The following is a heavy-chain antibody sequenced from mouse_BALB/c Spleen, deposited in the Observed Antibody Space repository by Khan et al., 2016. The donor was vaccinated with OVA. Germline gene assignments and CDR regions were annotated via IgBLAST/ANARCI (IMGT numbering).Heavy chain of an antibody. D-gene: IGHD4-1*01. CDR3: ARSGLGRFDY. Sequence: QVRLQQSGAELAKPGASVKMSCKASGYTFTSYWMHWVKQRPGQGLEWIGYINPSTGCTEYNQKFKDKATLTADKSSSTAYMQLSSLTSEDSAVYYCARSGLGRFDYWGQGTTLTVSS. J-gene: IGHJ2*01. V-gene: IGHV1-7*01. CDR1: GYTFTSYW. CDR2: INPSTGCT.